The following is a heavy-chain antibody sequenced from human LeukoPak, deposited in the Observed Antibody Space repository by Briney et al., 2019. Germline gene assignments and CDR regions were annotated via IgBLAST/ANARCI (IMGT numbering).Heavy chain of an antibody. D-gene: IGHD3-10*01. CDR1: GYSISSGYY. V-gene: IGHV4-38-2*02. CDR3: ARDRNRGDFDY. J-gene: IGHJ4*02. CDR2: IYHSGST. Sequence: SETLSLTCAVSGYSISSGYYWGWIRQPPGKGLEWIGSIYHSGSTYYNPSLESRVTISVDTSKNQFSLKLSSVTAADTAVYYCARDRNRGDFDYWGQGTLVTVSS.